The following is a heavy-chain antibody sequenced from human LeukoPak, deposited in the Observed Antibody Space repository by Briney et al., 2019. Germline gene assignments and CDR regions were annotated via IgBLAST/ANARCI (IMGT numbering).Heavy chain of an antibody. Sequence: TGGSLRLSCAASGFTFDDYGMSWVRQAPGKGLEWVSGINWNGGSTGYADSVKGRFTISRDNAKNSLYLQMNSLRAEDTALYYCAKDQGRPGDYGFRYYFDYWGQGTLVTVSS. CDR1: GFTFDDYG. D-gene: IGHD4-17*01. CDR2: INWNGGST. CDR3: AKDQGRPGDYGFRYYFDY. V-gene: IGHV3-20*04. J-gene: IGHJ4*02.